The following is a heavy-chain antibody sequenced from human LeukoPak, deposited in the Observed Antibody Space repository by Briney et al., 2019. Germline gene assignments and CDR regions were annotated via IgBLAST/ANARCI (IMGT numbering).Heavy chain of an antibody. CDR3: ARDADVVVYSNYVEFDY. J-gene: IGHJ4*02. Sequence: ASVKVSCKASGYTFTSYGISWVRQAPGQGLEWMGWISAYNGNTNYAQKHQGRVTMTTDTSTSTAYMELRSLRSDDTAVYYCARDADVVVYSNYVEFDYWGQGTLVTVSS. CDR2: ISAYNGNT. CDR1: GYTFTSYG. D-gene: IGHD4-11*01. V-gene: IGHV1-18*01.